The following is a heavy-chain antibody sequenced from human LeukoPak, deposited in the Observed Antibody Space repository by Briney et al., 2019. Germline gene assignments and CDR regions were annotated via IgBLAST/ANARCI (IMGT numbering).Heavy chain of an antibody. J-gene: IGHJ6*02. Sequence: KPGGSLRLSCAASGFTFSSAWMSWVRQAPGKGLEWVGRIKSKTDGGTTDYAAPVKGRFTISRDDSKNTLYLQMNSLKTEDTAVYYCTRISSRRGMDVWGQGTTVTVSS. CDR3: TRISSRRGMDV. V-gene: IGHV3-15*01. CDR1: GFTFSSAW. CDR2: IKSKTDGGTT. D-gene: IGHD6-13*01.